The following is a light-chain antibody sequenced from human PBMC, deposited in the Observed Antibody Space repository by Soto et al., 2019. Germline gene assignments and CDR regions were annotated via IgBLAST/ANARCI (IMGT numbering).Light chain of an antibody. V-gene: IGKV1-5*03. J-gene: IGKJ1*01. Sequence: DIQMTQSPSTLSASVGDRVTITCRASQSISSWLAWFQQKPGKAPKLLIYKASSLESGVPSRFSGSGSGTEFTLTISGLQPDDFATYYCQHYNNYWMFGQGTKVEIK. CDR1: QSISSW. CDR2: KAS. CDR3: QHYNNYWM.